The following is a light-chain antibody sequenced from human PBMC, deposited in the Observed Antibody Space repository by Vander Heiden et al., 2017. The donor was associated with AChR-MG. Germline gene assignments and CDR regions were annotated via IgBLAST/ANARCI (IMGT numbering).Light chain of an antibody. CDR1: SSNLGAGYD. CDR2: NNF. J-gene: IGLJ2*01. Sequence: QSVLTQPPSVSGSPGQRVTISCTGSSSNLGAGYDVHWFQQLQKTAPKLVIANNFDRPSGVPDRFSGSKSGTSASLTITGLQAEDEADYYCQSYDSSLNVVFGGGTKVTGL. CDR3: QSYDSSLNVV. V-gene: IGLV1-40*01.